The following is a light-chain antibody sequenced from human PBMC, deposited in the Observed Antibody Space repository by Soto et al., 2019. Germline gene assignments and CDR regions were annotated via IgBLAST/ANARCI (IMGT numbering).Light chain of an antibody. CDR2: DAS. CDR1: QNIRNL. V-gene: IGKV1-5*01. Sequence: DIQLTQSHSTLSAAVGDSVTITCRASQNIRNLLAWYQQKPGKAPKPLIYDASTLKTGVPSRFSGSGSGSEFNFTITGLQPDDFATYFCQQYNTYATFGQGTRLEIK. J-gene: IGKJ5*01. CDR3: QQYNTYAT.